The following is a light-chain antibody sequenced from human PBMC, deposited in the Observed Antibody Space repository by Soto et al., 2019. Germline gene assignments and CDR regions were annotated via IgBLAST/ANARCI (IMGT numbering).Light chain of an antibody. CDR1: QSVSSSY. CDR2: GAS. V-gene: IGKV3-20*01. Sequence: EIVLTQSPGTLSFSTGERATLTCRASQSVSSSYLAWFQQKPGQAPRLLIYGASSRATGIPDSFSGSGSGTDFTLTISRLEPEDFAVYYCQQYGNAPFTFGPGTKVDIK. J-gene: IGKJ3*01. CDR3: QQYGNAPFT.